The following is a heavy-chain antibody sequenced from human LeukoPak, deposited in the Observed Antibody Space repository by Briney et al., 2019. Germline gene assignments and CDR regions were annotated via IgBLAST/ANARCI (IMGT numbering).Heavy chain of an antibody. CDR2: INPNSGGT. J-gene: IGHJ4*02. CDR1: GYTFTGYY. CDR3: ARVTGEDYGDYY. Sequence: ASVKVSCKASGYTFTGYYMHWVRQAPGQGLEWMGWINPNSGGTNYAQKFQGRVTMTRDTSISTAHMELSRLRSDDTAVYYCARVTGEDYGDYYWGQGTLVTVSS. D-gene: IGHD4-17*01. V-gene: IGHV1-2*02.